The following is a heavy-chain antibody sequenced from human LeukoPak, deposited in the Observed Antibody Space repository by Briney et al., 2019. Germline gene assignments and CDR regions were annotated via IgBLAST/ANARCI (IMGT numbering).Heavy chain of an antibody. CDR1: GFSIGNYG. D-gene: IGHD6-19*01. J-gene: IGHJ5*02. CDR2: ISHDGGVK. V-gene: IGHV3-30*03. Sequence: GGSLRLSCAVSGFSIGNYGMHWVRQAPDKGLEWVAMISHDGGVKYYGDSVKGRLTISRDNSENTLYLQMNSLRVEDTAGYYCARDWGSSGWYNWFDPWGQGTLVTVSS. CDR3: ARDWGSSGWYNWFDP.